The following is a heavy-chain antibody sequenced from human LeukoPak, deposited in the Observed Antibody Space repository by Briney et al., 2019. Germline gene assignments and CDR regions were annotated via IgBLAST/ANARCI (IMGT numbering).Heavy chain of an antibody. CDR3: ASLFSSGPLGGP. Sequence: ASVKVSCKASGYTFISYGISWVRHAPGQGLEWMGIINPSGGSTSYAQKFQGRVTMTRDTSTSTVYMELSSLRSEDTAVYYCASLFSSGPLGGPWGQGTLVTVSS. V-gene: IGHV1-46*01. J-gene: IGHJ5*02. D-gene: IGHD3-22*01. CDR1: GYTFISYG. CDR2: INPSGGST.